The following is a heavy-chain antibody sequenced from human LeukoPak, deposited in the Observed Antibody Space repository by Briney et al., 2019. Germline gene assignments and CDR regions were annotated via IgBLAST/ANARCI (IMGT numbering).Heavy chain of an antibody. CDR1: VFSFRSFA. D-gene: IGHD1-1*01. CDR3: ARTIAQYTTTWLYYYYGLDV. J-gene: IGHJ6*02. CDR2: ISGGGENT. V-gene: IGHV3-23*01. Sequence: GGSLRLSCTASVFSFRSFAMCLVRQAPGQLLEWVSSISGGGENTYYAYSVKGRFTISRDNSETTLYLKMNIREADDTSLYYCARTIAQYTTTWLYYYYGLDVWGQGTTVTVSS.